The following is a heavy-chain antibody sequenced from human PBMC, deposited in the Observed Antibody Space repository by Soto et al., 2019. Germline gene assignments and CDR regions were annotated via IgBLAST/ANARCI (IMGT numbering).Heavy chain of an antibody. D-gene: IGHD1-20*01. V-gene: IGHV3-72*01. CDR2: IRDRVHSYST. J-gene: IGHJ4*02. Sequence: EVQLVESGGGLVQPGGSLRLSCAVSGLTFSDHYMGWVRQAPGKGLDWVGRIRDRVHSYSTEYAASVKARFTIAREDSRNSLYLQVNSLKMEDTAVFYCVSLWSVTGSRDYWGRGTLVTVSS. CDR1: GLTFSDHY. CDR3: VSLWSVTGSRDY.